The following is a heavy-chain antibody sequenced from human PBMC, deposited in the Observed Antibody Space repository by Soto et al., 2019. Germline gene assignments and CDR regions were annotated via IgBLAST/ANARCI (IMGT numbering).Heavy chain of an antibody. Sequence: SETLSLTCTVSGGSISSGGYYWSWIRQHPGKGLEWIGYIYYSGSTYYNPSLKSRVTISVDTSKNQFSLKLSSVTAADTAVYYCAREPIVVVPAAETYYYYGMDVWGQGTTVTVSS. CDR1: GGSISSGGYY. CDR3: AREPIVVVPAAETYYYYGMDV. J-gene: IGHJ6*02. V-gene: IGHV4-31*03. CDR2: IYYSGST. D-gene: IGHD2-2*01.